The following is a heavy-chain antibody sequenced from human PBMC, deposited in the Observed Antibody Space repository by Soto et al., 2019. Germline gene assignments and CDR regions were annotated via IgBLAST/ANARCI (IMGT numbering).Heavy chain of an antibody. J-gene: IGHJ4*02. CDR2: INAGNGNT. D-gene: IGHD2-2*01. CDR3: AWSGIVVVPAASISYYFDY. V-gene: IGHV1-3*01. Sequence: GASVKVSCKASGYTFTSYAMHWVRQAPGQRLEWMGWINAGNGNTKYSQKFQGRVTITRDTSASTAYMELSSLRSEDTAVYYCAWSGIVVVPAASISYYFDYWGQGTLVTSPQ. CDR1: GYTFTSYA.